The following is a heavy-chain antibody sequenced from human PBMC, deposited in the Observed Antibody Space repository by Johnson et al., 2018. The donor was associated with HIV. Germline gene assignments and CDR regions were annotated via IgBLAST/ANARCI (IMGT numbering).Heavy chain of an antibody. CDR1: GFTFSSYL. CDR3: ARGDVGAFDI. J-gene: IGHJ3*02. CDR2: IKQDGSER. V-gene: IGHV3-7*01. Sequence: VQVVESGGGLVQPGVSLRLSCAASGFTFSSYLMTWVRQAPGKGLEWVANIKQDGSERYYVDSLKGRFTISRDNAKNSLYLQMNSLRAEDTAVFHCARGDVGAFDIWGQGTMVTVSS. D-gene: IGHD1-26*01.